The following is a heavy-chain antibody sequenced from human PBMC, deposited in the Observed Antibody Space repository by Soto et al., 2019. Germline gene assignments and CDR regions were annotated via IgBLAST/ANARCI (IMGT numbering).Heavy chain of an antibody. CDR2: INHSGST. Sequence: SSETLSLTCAVYGGSFSGYYWSWIRQPPGKGLEWIGEINHSGSTNYNPSLKSRVTISVDTSKNQFSLKLSSVTAADTAVYYCARVRGRLLRFDPWGQGTLVTVSS. CDR3: ARVRGRLLRFDP. CDR1: GGSFSGYY. J-gene: IGHJ5*02. V-gene: IGHV4-34*01. D-gene: IGHD2-15*01.